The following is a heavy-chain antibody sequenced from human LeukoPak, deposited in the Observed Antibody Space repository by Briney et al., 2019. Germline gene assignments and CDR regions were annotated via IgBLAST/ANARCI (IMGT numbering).Heavy chain of an antibody. CDR2: ISSSSSYI. V-gene: IGHV3-21*01. Sequence: PGGSLRLSCAASGFTFSSYSMNWVRQAPGKGLEWVSSISSSSSYIYYADSVKGRFTISRDNAKNSLYLQMNSLRAEGTAVYYCARAISYYYGSGSPTPFDYWGQGTLVTVSS. J-gene: IGHJ4*02. D-gene: IGHD3-10*01. CDR1: GFTFSSYS. CDR3: ARAISYYYGSGSPTPFDY.